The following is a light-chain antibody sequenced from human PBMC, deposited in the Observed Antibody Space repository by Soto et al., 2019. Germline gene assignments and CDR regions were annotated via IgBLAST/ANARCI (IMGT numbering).Light chain of an antibody. CDR3: QQYNNWPLWT. J-gene: IGKJ1*01. CDR2: GAS. V-gene: IGKV3-15*01. CDR1: QSVSSN. Sequence: EIVMTQSPATLSVSPGERATLSCRASQSVSSNLAWYQQKPGQAPRLLVYGASTSPTGIPTRFSGSGSGTEFTLTISSLQSEDFAVYYCQQYNNWPLWTFGQGTKVEIK.